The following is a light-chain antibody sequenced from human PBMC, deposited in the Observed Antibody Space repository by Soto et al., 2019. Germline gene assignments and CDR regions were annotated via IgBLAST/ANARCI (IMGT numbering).Light chain of an antibody. CDR1: RSVTSNF. Sequence: NELTQSPGTLSLSPGERATLSCRASRSVTSNFVAWYQQKPGQAPRLLVYGASTRAIDIPERFSGSGSGTYFSLTINRLEPEDFAVYFCHQYGSSPPWTFGQGTKVEIK. J-gene: IGKJ2*02. CDR3: HQYGSSPPWT. CDR2: GAS. V-gene: IGKV3-20*01.